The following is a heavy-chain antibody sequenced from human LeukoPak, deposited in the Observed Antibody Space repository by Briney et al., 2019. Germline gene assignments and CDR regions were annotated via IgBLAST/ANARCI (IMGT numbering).Heavy chain of an antibody. CDR1: GFTFSQYW. D-gene: IGHD4-11*01. Sequence: GGSLRLSCEASGFTFSQYWMHWVRQAPGKGLVWVSRIDPDGSSTNYADSVKGRFTISRDNAKNTLYLQLNSLRAEDTAVYYCAREDYSNYAPYFDYWGQGTLVTVSS. CDR2: IDPDGSST. CDR3: AREDYSNYAPYFDY. J-gene: IGHJ4*02. V-gene: IGHV3-74*01.